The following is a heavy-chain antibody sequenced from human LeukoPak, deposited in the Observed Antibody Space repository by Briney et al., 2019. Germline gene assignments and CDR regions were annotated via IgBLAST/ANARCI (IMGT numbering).Heavy chain of an antibody. CDR1: VFAVNNNY. CDR3: ARGEGSGRWNFDY. Sequence: PGGSLRLSRAPSVFAVNNNYMRGVRPAPGKGLEWVSIIYIGGSTYYADPVTGRFTISRDNSKNTLYLQMNSLRGADTPVYYCARGEGSGRWNFDYWGEGALVTVSS. D-gene: IGHD3-10*01. V-gene: IGHV3-53*01. J-gene: IGHJ4*02. CDR2: IYIGGST.